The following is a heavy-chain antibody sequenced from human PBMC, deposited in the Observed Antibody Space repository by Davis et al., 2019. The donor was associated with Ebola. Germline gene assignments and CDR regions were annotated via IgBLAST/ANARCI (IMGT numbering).Heavy chain of an antibody. CDR2: ISYDGSNK. J-gene: IGHJ6*02. Sequence: PGGSLRLSCAASGFTFSDYYMSWVRQAPGKGLEWVAVISYDGSNKYYADSVKGRFTISRDNSKNTLYLQMNSLRAEDTAVYYCAKDGHGWELYYYYGMDVWGQGTTVTVSS. CDR1: GFTFSDYY. V-gene: IGHV3-30*18. D-gene: IGHD1-26*01. CDR3: AKDGHGWELYYYYGMDV.